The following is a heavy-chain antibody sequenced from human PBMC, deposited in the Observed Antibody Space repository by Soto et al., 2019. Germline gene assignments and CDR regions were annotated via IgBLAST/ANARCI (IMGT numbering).Heavy chain of an antibody. CDR3: ARQSSLVAACYYYYGMDV. D-gene: IGHD2-15*01. Sequence: QVQLVQSGAEVKKPGSSVKVSCKASGGTFSSYAISWVRQAPGQGLEWMGGIIPIFGTANYAQKFQGRVTITADESTSTAYMELSSLRSEDTAVYYCARQSSLVAACYYYYGMDVWGQGTTVTVSS. V-gene: IGHV1-69*01. J-gene: IGHJ6*02. CDR1: GGTFSSYA. CDR2: IIPIFGTA.